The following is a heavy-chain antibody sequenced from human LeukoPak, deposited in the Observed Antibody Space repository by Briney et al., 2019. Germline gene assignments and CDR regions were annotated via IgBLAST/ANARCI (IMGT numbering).Heavy chain of an antibody. Sequence: SVKVSCKASGGTFSSYAISWVRQAPGQGLEWMGGIIPIFGTANYAQKFQGRVTITAGKSTSTAYMELSSLRSEDTAVYYCARAPYSGSWFDPWGQGTLVTVSS. J-gene: IGHJ5*02. CDR1: GGTFSSYA. D-gene: IGHD2-15*01. V-gene: IGHV1-69*06. CDR2: IIPIFGTA. CDR3: ARAPYSGSWFDP.